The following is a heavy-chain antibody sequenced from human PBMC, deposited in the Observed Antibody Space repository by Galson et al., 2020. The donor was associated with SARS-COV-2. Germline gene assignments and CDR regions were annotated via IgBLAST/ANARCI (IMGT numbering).Heavy chain of an antibody. CDR2: ISGSGHTP. D-gene: IGHD2-15*01. J-gene: IGHJ4*02. CDR1: GFTFSTYA. Sequence: GGSLRLSCEASGFTFSTYAMAWVRQAPGMGLEWVSSISGSGHTPYYADPVKGRFTISRDNSKSTLYLQMNSLRADDTAVYYCARDHSSRYYFDSWGQGSLVTVSS. CDR3: ARDHSSRYYFDS. V-gene: IGHV3-23*01.